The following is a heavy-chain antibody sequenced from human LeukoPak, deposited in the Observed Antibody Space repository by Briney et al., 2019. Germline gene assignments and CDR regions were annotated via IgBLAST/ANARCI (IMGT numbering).Heavy chain of an antibody. CDR1: GFSLSNPRLG. CDR3: ARTHYYDSSGPIDY. Sequence: ESGPTLVNPTETLTLTCTVSGFSLSNPRLGVSWIRQPPGKALEWLAHIFSNDGKSYNTSLQTRLTISKDTSKSQVVLTMTSMDPVDTATYYCARTHYYDSSGPIDYWGQGTLVTVSS. D-gene: IGHD3-22*01. J-gene: IGHJ4*02. V-gene: IGHV2-26*01. CDR2: IFSNDGK.